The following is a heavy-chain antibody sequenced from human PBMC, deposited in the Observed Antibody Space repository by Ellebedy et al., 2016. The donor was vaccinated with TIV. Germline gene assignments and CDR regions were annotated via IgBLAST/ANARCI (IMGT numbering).Heavy chain of an antibody. V-gene: IGHV3-7*01. CDR1: GFTVSSNW. CDR2: IKQDGSEK. D-gene: IGHD2-21*02. CDR3: ARDGDENCGGDCYYYYYGMDV. Sequence: GESLKISCAASGFTVSSNWMSWVRQAPGKGLEWVANIKQDGSEKYYVDSVKGRFTISRDNSKNTLYLQMNSLRAEDTAVYYCARDGDENCGGDCYYYYYGMDVWGQGTTVTVSS. J-gene: IGHJ6*02.